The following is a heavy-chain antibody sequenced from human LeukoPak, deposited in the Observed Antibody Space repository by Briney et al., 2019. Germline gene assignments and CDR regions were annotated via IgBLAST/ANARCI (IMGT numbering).Heavy chain of an antibody. CDR2: IYTSGST. J-gene: IGHJ4*02. Sequence: SETLSLTCTVSGGSISSGTYYWSWIRQPAGKGLEWIGRIYTSGSTNYNPPLKSRVTISVDTSKNQFSLKLSSVTAADTAVYYCARDSDHNFWSGYYLDYWGQGTLVTVSS. CDR1: GGSISSGTYY. D-gene: IGHD3-3*01. CDR3: ARDSDHNFWSGYYLDY. V-gene: IGHV4-61*02.